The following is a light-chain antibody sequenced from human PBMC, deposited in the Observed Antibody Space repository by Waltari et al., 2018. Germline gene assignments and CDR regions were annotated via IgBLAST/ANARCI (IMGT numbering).Light chain of an antibody. CDR1: QTIRTS. Sequence: DIQMTQSPSSLSASVRDRITLSCRASQTIRTSLYWYQQRPRAAPKILISAASTLRGGAPSRFSGRVAGTDFTLTISSLQAEDFATYYCQQSFSTPRTFGGGTRVEIK. CDR2: AAS. V-gene: IGKV1-39*01. CDR3: QQSFSTPRT. J-gene: IGKJ4*01.